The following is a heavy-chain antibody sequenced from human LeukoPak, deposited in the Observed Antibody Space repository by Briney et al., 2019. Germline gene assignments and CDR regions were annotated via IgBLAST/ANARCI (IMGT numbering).Heavy chain of an antibody. CDR2: MKHDGSEK. V-gene: IGHV3-7*01. J-gene: IGHJ4*02. CDR1: GFTFSSYW. Sequence: GGSLGLSCAASGFTFSSYWMSWVRQAPGKGLEWVATMKHDGSEKYYVDSVKGRFIISRDNPKSSLYLQMNSLQAEDTAVYYCARSPTYYDFWSGYKFIDYWGQGTLVTVSS. CDR3: ARSPTYYDFWSGYKFIDY. D-gene: IGHD3-3*01.